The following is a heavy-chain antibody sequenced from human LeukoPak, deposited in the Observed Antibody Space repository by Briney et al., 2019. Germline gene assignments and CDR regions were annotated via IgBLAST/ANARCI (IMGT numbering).Heavy chain of an antibody. V-gene: IGHV3-7*01. CDR3: ARGISSDFWSGFDY. J-gene: IGHJ4*02. CDR2: IKQEGSEK. Sequence: GGSLRLSCAASGFTFSSYWMSWVRQAPGKGLEWMANIKQEGSEKYYVDSVKGRFTISRDNAKNSLYLQMNSLRAEDTAVYYCARGISSDFWSGFDYWGQGTLVTVSS. D-gene: IGHD3-3*01. CDR1: GFTFSSYW.